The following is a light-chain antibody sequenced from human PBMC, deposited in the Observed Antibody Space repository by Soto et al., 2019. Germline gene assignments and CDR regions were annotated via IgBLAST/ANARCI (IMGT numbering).Light chain of an antibody. CDR3: QQYDNWPIT. CDR1: QSVSSN. CDR2: GAS. J-gene: IGKJ5*01. Sequence: IVLTQSPVTLSFSPGEIATLSCRASQSVSSNLAWYQQKPGQAPRLLISGASTRATGIPARLSGSGSGTEFTLTISSLRSEDFAVYYCQQYDNWPITFGQGTRLEIK. V-gene: IGKV3-15*01.